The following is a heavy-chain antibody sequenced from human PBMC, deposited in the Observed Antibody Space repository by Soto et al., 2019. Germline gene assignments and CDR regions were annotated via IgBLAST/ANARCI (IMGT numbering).Heavy chain of an antibody. J-gene: IGHJ5*01. CDR3: AREQPYSRSWSHDS. Sequence: QVQLQQWGAGLLKPSETLSLTCAVYGWSFSGYYWSWIRQPPGKGLEWIGEINHRGSTNYNPSLKSRVTISVDTSTNQFSLKLSSVTAADPAVYYWAREQPYSRSWSHDSWGQGPLVTVAS. CDR2: INHRGST. D-gene: IGHD6-13*01. V-gene: IGHV4-34*01. CDR1: GWSFSGYY.